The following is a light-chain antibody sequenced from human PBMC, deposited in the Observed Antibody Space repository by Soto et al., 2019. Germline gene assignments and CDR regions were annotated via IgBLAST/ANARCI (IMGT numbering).Light chain of an antibody. CDR3: QQSYSTPFT. J-gene: IGKJ3*01. Sequence: GDRVTITCRAGQSISNYLNWYQQKPGKAPKLLIYAASSLQSGVPSRFSGSGSGTDFTLSISSLQPEDFASYYCQQSYSTPFTFGPGTKVDIK. V-gene: IGKV1-39*01. CDR2: AAS. CDR1: QSISNY.